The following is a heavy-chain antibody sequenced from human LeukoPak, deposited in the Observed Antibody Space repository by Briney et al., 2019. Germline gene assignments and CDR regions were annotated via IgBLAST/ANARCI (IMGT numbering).Heavy chain of an antibody. CDR2: ISASGGSA. CDR1: GFTFSSYG. CDR3: AKGVGYYYYMDV. V-gene: IGHV3-23*01. J-gene: IGHJ6*03. Sequence: GETLRLSCAASGFTFSSYGMSWVRQAPGKGLKWVSDISASGGSAYYADSVKGRFTISRDNSKKTLHLQMNSLRAEDTAVYYCAKGVGYYYYMDVWGKGTTVTVSS.